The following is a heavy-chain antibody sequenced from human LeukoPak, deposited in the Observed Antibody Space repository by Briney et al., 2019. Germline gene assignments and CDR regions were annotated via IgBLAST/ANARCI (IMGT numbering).Heavy chain of an antibody. CDR1: GGSISSYY. D-gene: IGHD3-10*01. J-gene: IGHJ6*03. Sequence: SETLSLTCTVSGGSISSYYWTWIRQPPGKGLEWIGYISYSGSTNYNPSLKSRVTISVDTSKNQLSLRLTSVTAADTAVYYCARIRYYYGSGSYYNYYMDVWGKGTTVTISS. CDR2: ISYSGST. V-gene: IGHV4-59*01. CDR3: ARIRYYYGSGSYYNYYMDV.